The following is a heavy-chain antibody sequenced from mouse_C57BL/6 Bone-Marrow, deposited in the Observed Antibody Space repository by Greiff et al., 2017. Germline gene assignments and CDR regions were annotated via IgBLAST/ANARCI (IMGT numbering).Heavy chain of an antibody. Sequence: EVKLMESGGGLVKPGGSLKLSCAASGFTFSSYAMSWVRQTPEKRLEWVATISDGGSYTYYPDNVKGRFTISRDNAKNNLYLQMSHLTSEDTTMYYCARPSYYSNWWVAWFAYWGQGTLVTVSA. CDR1: GFTFSSYA. V-gene: IGHV5-4*03. D-gene: IGHD2-5*01. J-gene: IGHJ3*01. CDR2: ISDGGSYT. CDR3: ARPSYYSNWWVAWFAY.